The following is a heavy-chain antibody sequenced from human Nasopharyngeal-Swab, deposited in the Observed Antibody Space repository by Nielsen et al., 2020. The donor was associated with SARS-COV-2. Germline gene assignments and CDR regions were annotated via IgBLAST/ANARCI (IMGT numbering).Heavy chain of an antibody. CDR3: ARLHFYYMDF. V-gene: IGHV3-23*01. Sequence: GALRLSCAASGFTFSSYAMSWVRQAPGKGLEWVSAISGSGGSTYYADSVKGRFAISRDSSKNTVSLQVNTVRAEDTGLYFCARLHFYYMDFWGKGTTVTVSS. D-gene: IGHD2/OR15-2a*01. CDR1: GFTFSSYA. CDR2: ISGSGGST. J-gene: IGHJ6*03.